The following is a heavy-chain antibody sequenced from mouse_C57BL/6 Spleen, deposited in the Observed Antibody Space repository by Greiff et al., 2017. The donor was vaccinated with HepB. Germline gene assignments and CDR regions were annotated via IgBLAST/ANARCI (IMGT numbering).Heavy chain of an antibody. Sequence: EVKVVESGEGLVKPGGSLKLSCAASGFTFSSYAMSWVRQTPEKRLEWVAYISSGGDYIYYADTVKGRFTISRDNARNTLYQQMSSLESEDTAMYYCTRGGGISYEYIDVWGTGTTVTVSS. D-gene: IGHD1-1*01. CDR3: TRGGGISYEYIDV. J-gene: IGHJ1*03. V-gene: IGHV5-9-1*02. CDR1: GFTFSSYA. CDR2: ISSGGDYI.